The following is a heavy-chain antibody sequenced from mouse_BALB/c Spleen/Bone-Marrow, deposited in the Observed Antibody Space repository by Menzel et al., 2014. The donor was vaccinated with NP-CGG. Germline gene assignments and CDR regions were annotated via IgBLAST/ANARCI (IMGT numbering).Heavy chain of an antibody. V-gene: IGHV14-3*02. J-gene: IGHJ1*01. CDR2: IDPANGNT. CDR1: GFNIKDTY. D-gene: IGHD2-4*01. Sequence: VQLQQPGAELVKPGASVELSCTASGFNIKDTYMHWVKQRPEQGLEWIGRIDPANGNTKYDPKFQGKATITADTSSNTAYLQLSSLTSEDTAVYYCATMITDWYFDVWGAGTTVTVSS. CDR3: ATMITDWYFDV.